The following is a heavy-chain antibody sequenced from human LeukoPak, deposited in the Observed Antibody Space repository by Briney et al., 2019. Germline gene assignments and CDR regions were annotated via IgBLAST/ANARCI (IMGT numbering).Heavy chain of an antibody. CDR1: GFTFEDYD. D-gene: IGHD3-22*01. CDR2: ISWNSGSI. CDR3: VKDRLYDSSGYYAH. V-gene: IGHV3-9*01. Sequence: PGGSLRLSCAVSGFTFEDYDMHWVRQAPGKGLEWVSGISWNSGSIGYADSVKGRFTISRDNAKNSLYLQMNSLRAEDTALYYCVKDRLYDSSGYYAHWGQGTLVTVSS. J-gene: IGHJ4*02.